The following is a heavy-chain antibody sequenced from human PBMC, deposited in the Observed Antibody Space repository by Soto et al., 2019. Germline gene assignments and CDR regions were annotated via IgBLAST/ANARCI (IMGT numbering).Heavy chain of an antibody. D-gene: IGHD6-6*01. CDR1: GGTFSSYA. J-gene: IGHJ6*02. CDR3: ARLSAEYSSSQYYYYGMDV. Sequence: QVQLVQSGAEVKKPGSSVKVSCKASGGTFSSYAISWVRQAPGQGLEWMGGIIPIFGTANYAQKFQGRVTITADESTSTAYMELSSLRSEDTAVYYCARLSAEYSSSQYYYYGMDVWGQGTTVPVSS. CDR2: IIPIFGTA. V-gene: IGHV1-69*01.